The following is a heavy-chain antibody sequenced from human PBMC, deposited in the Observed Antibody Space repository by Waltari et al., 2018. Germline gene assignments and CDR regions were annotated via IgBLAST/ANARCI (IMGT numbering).Heavy chain of an antibody. CDR1: GFTFSNYA. D-gene: IGHD2-2*01. CDR2: IASDGSNK. J-gene: IGHJ4*02. CDR3: AKIDSYSTAYGY. V-gene: IGHV3-30*18. Sequence: QVQLVESGGGLVQPGRSLRLSCAASGFTFSNYAMHWVRQAPGKGLEWVAVIASDGSNKYYADSVKGRFTISRDNSYSTLYLQMNSLRAEDTAVYYCAKIDSYSTAYGYWGQGILVTVSS.